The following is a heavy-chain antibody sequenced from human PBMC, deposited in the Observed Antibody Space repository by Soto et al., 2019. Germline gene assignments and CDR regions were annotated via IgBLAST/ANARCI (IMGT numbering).Heavy chain of an antibody. D-gene: IGHD3-22*01. V-gene: IGHV1-69*12. Sequence: QVHLVQSGVELEKPGSSVTVSCKASGGTFSSHAVNWVRQAPGQGLEWMGGIIALSGRINYAQKLQHRITITADDSTTAASMDLTNLTSADTAIYYCAREQHYDNSGYFPTYLDSWGQGTLVTVSS. CDR1: GGTFSSHA. CDR2: IIALSGRI. CDR3: AREQHYDNSGYFPTYLDS. J-gene: IGHJ4*02.